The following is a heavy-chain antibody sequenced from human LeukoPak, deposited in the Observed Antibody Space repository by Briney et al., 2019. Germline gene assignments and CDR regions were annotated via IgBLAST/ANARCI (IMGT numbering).Heavy chain of an antibody. D-gene: IGHD6-13*01. CDR1: GFTFTRYE. Sequence: GGSLILSCAASGFTFTRYEMNWVRQAPGKGLEWISCISSSDNTIYYADSVKGRFFISRGNAKNSLYLQMNSLRAEDTAVYYCARGLPSTSRWYFDYWGQGTLVTVSS. CDR2: ISSSDNTI. J-gene: IGHJ4*02. V-gene: IGHV3-48*03. CDR3: ARGLPSTSRWYFDY.